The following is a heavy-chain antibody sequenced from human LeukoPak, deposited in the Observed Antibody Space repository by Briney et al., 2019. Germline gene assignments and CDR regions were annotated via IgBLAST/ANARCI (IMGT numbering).Heavy chain of an antibody. V-gene: IGHV4-59*08. CDR3: ARSYYYDSSGYGFDY. Sequence: PSETLSLTCTVSGGSISSYYWSWIRQPPGKGLEGIGYIYYSGSTNHNPSLKSRVTISVDTSKSQFSLKLSSVTAADTAVYYCARSYYYDSSGYGFDYWGQGTLVTVSS. D-gene: IGHD3-22*01. CDR2: IYYSGST. CDR1: GGSISSYY. J-gene: IGHJ4*02.